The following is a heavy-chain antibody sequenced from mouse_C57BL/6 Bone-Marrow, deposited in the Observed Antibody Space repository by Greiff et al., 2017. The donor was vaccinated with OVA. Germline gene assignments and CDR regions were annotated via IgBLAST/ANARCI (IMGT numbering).Heavy chain of an antibody. CDR2: IWWDDDK. J-gene: IGHJ2*01. D-gene: IGHD1-1*01. Sequence: QVTLKESGPGILQPSQTLSLTCSFSGFSLSTFGMGVGWIRQPSGKGLEWLAHIWWDDDKYYNPALKSRLTISKDTSKNQVYLKIANVDTDDTATYYCARIAHYYGSRGDYFDYWGQGTTLTVSS. V-gene: IGHV8-8*01. CDR3: ARIAHYYGSRGDYFDY. CDR1: GFSLSTFGMG.